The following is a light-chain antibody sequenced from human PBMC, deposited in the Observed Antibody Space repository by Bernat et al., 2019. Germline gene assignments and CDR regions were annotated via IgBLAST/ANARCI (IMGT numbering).Light chain of an antibody. V-gene: IGKV1-39*01. CDR3: QQYNTYSRT. J-gene: IGKJ1*01. CDR2: AAS. CDR1: QSISNY. Sequence: DIQMTQSPSSLSASVGNRVTITCRASQSISNYLNWYQQKPGKAPKFLIYAASSLADGVPSRFTGSGSGTEFTLTISSLQPDDVATYYCQQYNTYSRTFGQGTKVEIK.